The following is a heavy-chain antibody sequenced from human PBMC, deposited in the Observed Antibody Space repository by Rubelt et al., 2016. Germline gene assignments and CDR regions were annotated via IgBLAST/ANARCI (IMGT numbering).Heavy chain of an antibody. V-gene: IGHV3-48*04. CDR1: GFTFSSYS. CDR3: ARDRRRLGVWDIAVAAPEDDYFDY. J-gene: IGHJ4*02. Sequence: LVQPGGSLRLSCAASGFTFSSYSMNWVRQAPGKGLEWVSYISSSSSTIYYADSVKGRFTISRDNAKNSLYLQMNSLRAEDTAVYYCARDRRRLGVWDIAVAAPEDDYFDYWGQGTLVTVSS. D-gene: IGHD6-19*01. CDR2: ISSSSSTI.